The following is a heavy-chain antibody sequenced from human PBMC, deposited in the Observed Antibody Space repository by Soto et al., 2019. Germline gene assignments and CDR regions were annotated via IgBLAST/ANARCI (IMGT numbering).Heavy chain of an antibody. CDR1: GGSISSGDYY. CDR2: IYYSGST. CDR3: ARGPSVHGDYDILTGYYSVFYFDY. D-gene: IGHD3-9*01. V-gene: IGHV4-30-4*01. J-gene: IGHJ4*02. Sequence: SETLSLTCTVSGGSISSGDYYWSWIRQPPGKGLEWIGYIYYSGSTYYNPSLKSRVTISVDTSKNQFSLKLSSVTAADTAVYYCARGPSVHGDYDILTGYYSVFYFDYWGQGALVTVSS.